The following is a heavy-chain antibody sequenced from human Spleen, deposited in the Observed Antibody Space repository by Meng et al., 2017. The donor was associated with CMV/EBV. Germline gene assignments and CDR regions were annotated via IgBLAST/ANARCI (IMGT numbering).Heavy chain of an antibody. J-gene: IGHJ4*02. CDR3: ARGGYYVG. CDR2: INHSGST. V-gene: IGHV4-34*01. Sequence: QVQLQEWGAGLLKPSETLSLTCAVYGGSFSGYYWSWIRQPPGKGLEWIGEINHSGSTNYNPSLKSRVTISVDTSKNQFSLKLSSVTAADTAVYYCARGGYYVGWGQGTLVTVSS. CDR1: GGSFSGYY. D-gene: IGHD3-10*02.